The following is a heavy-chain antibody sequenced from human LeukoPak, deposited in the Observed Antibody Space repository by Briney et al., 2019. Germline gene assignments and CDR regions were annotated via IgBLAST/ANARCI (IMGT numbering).Heavy chain of an antibody. CDR2: ITYDGSRT. Sequence: GWAVRLSCAASGFTSSSYWMYWVRQAPGKGVMWVSRITYDGSRTTYADSVKGGFTISRDTAKHALYLQMNSLRAEDTAVYYCARGSAKGGRGLQWLVQGVNDYWGQGTLVTVSS. J-gene: IGHJ4*02. CDR1: GFTSSSYW. D-gene: IGHD6-19*01. V-gene: IGHV3-74*01. CDR3: ARGSAKGGRGLQWLVQGVNDY.